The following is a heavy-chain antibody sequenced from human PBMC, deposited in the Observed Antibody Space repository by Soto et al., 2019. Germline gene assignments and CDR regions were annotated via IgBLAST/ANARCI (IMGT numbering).Heavy chain of an antibody. D-gene: IGHD5-18*01. V-gene: IGHV7-4-1*01. CDR2: INTNTGNP. Sequence: QVQRVQSGYELKKPGASVKVSCKASGYTFTSYAMNWVRQAPGQGLEWMGWINTNTGNPTYAQCFTVRFVFSLDTSVSPTDLQLRSLNADDPAVYYCAREGHIYGYFYYYYGIDVLGQGTTVTVSS. J-gene: IGHJ6*02. CDR1: GYTFTSYA. CDR3: AREGHIYGYFYYYYGIDV.